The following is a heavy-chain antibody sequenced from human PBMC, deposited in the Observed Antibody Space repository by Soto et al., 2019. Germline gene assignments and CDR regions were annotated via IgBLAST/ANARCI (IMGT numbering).Heavy chain of an antibody. CDR3: AKEAGELSTRSFDY. Sequence: EVQLVESGGGLVKPGGSLRLSCAASGFTFSSYSMNWVRQAPGKGLEWVSSISSSSSYIYYAVSVKGRFTISRDNAKNSLYLQMNSLRAEDTAVYYCAKEAGELSTRSFDYWGQGTLVTVSS. CDR2: ISSSSSYI. J-gene: IGHJ4*02. CDR1: GFTFSSYS. D-gene: IGHD3-16*02. V-gene: IGHV3-21*01.